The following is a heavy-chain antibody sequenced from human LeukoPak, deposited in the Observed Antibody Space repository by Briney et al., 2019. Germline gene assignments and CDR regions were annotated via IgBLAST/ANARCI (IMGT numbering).Heavy chain of an antibody. CDR1: GFTFSSYG. CDR3: AKDRGYTLDY. D-gene: IGHD5-24*01. V-gene: IGHV3-30*02. Sequence: GGSLRLSCAASGFTFSSYGMHWVRQAPGKGLEWVAFIRYDGSNKYYADSVKGRFTISRDNSKNTLYLQMNSLGAEDTAVYYCAKDRGYTLDYWGQGTLVTVSS. J-gene: IGHJ4*02. CDR2: IRYDGSNK.